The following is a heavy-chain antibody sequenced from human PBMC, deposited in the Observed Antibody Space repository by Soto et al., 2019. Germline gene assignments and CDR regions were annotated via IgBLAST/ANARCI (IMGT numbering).Heavy chain of an antibody. CDR3: ARGGGESSDGLYYFDS. Sequence: TSETLSLTCTLSASSTSSDSYCSWFRQPPRRGLEWIGHIYNSGNTDYNPSLNSRLAISIDTSKNQFSLKLSSLTAADTAVYFCARGGGESSDGLYYFDSWGQGSLVTVSS. CDR1: ASSTSSDSY. D-gene: IGHD3-16*01. V-gene: IGHV4-30-4*01. J-gene: IGHJ4*02. CDR2: IYNSGNT.